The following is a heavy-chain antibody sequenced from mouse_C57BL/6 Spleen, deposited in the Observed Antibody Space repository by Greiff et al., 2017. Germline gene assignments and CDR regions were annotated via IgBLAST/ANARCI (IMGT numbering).Heavy chain of an antibody. J-gene: IGHJ4*01. V-gene: IGHV1-69*01. CDR1: GYTFTSYW. D-gene: IGHD1-1*01. CDR3: ARFTTVVENAMDY. CDR2: IDPSDSYT. Sequence: QVQLQQPEAELVMPGASVKLSCKASGYTFTSYWMHWVKQRPGQGLEWIGEIDPSDSYTNYNQKFKGKSTLTVDKSSSTAYMQLSSLTSEDSAVYYCARFTTVVENAMDYWGQGTSVTVSS.